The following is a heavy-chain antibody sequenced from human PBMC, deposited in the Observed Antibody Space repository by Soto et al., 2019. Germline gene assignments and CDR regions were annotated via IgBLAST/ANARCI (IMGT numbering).Heavy chain of an antibody. V-gene: IGHV4-4*02. Sequence: QVQLQESGPGLVKPSGTLSPTCAVSGASISSNNWWSWVRKAPGKGLEGVGEIYHSGSTNYNLSLKGRVTISIDKSKNQFSLKLSSVTAADTAVYYCARSTLTEDYWGQGTLVTVSS. CDR1: GASISSNNW. D-gene: IGHD3-16*01. J-gene: IGHJ4*02. CDR3: ARSTLTEDY. CDR2: IYHSGST.